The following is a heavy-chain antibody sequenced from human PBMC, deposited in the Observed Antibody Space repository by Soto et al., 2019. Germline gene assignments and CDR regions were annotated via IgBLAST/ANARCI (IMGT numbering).Heavy chain of an antibody. Sequence: ASGKVSCKASGYTFTSCGISLLRQAPVEVLEWMGIINPSGGSTSYAQKFRGRVTMTRDTSTSTVYMELSSLRSEDTAVYYCARDPSHSGWVHYYYYGMDVWGQGTTVTVSS. CDR3: ARDPSHSGWVHYYYYGMDV. V-gene: IGHV1-46*01. CDR2: INPSGGST. J-gene: IGHJ6*02. CDR1: GYTFTSCG. D-gene: IGHD6-19*01.